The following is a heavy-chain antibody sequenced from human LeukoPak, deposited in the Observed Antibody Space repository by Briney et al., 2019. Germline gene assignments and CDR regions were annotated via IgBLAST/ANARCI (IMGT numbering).Heavy chain of an antibody. CDR2: INTNSGGT. Sequence: ASVKVSCKASGYTFTGYYMHWVRQAPGRGLEWMGWINTNSGGTNYAQKFQGRVTMTRDTSISTAYMELSRLRSDDTAVYYCARVVTMVRGVNRMDVWGKGTTVTVSS. J-gene: IGHJ6*03. D-gene: IGHD3-10*01. CDR1: GYTFTGYY. CDR3: ARVVTMVRGVNRMDV. V-gene: IGHV1-2*02.